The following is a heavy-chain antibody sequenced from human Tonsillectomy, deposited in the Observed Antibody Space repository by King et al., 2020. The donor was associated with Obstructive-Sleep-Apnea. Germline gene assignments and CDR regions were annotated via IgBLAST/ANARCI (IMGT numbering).Heavy chain of an antibody. J-gene: IGHJ6*02. V-gene: IGHV4-34*01. CDR3: GAVAAYSQYYGMDV. D-gene: IGHD6-19*01. CDR2: INQSGST. CDR1: GGSFSGYS. Sequence: VQLQQWGAGLLKPSETLSLTCAVYGGSFSGYSWSWIRQPPGKGLEWIGEINQSGSTKYNPSLKSRVTISVDTSKNQFSLKMSSVTAADPAVYYCGAVAAYSQYYGMDVWGQGTTVTVSS.